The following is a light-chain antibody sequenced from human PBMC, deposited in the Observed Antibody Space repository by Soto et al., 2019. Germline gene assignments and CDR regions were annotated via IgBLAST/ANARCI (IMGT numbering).Light chain of an antibody. CDR2: KAS. V-gene: IGKV1-5*03. Sequence: DIKMNQSPSTLSGSVGDRVTITCRASQTISSWLAWYQQKPGKAPKLLIYKASTLKSGVPSRFSGSGSGTEFTLTISSLQHDDFATYYCQHYNSYSEAFGQGTKVDIK. CDR1: QTISSW. CDR3: QHYNSYSEA. J-gene: IGKJ1*01.